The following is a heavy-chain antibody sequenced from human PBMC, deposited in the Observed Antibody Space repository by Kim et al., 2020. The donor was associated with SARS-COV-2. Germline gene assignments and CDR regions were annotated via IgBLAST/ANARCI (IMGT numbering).Heavy chain of an antibody. J-gene: IGHJ4*02. D-gene: IGHD2-2*02. CDR2: IWFDGTNK. V-gene: IGHV3-33*01. CDR3: ARVIHPIDYCSTPSCYTGVFDN. CDR1: GFTFNKHG. Sequence: GGSLRLSCAASGFTFNKHGMHWVRQAPGKGLEWVAVIWFDGTNKYYTDSVKGRFTISRDNSKNTLYLQMDRLRAEDTAVYYCARVIHPIDYCSTPSCYTGVFDNWGQGTLVTVSS.